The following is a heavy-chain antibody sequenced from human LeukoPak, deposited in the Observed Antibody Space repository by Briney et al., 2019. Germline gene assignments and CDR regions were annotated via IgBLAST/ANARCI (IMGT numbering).Heavy chain of an antibody. J-gene: IGHJ4*02. CDR3: AGVSEGRYFDWLLPDFDY. Sequence: ASVKVSCKASGYTFTGYYMHWVRQAPGQGLEWMGWINPNSGGTNYAQKFQGRVTMTRDTSISTAYMELSRLRSDDTAVYYCAGVSEGRYFDWLLPDFDYWGQGTLVTVSS. CDR2: INPNSGGT. V-gene: IGHV1-2*02. D-gene: IGHD3-9*01. CDR1: GYTFTGYY.